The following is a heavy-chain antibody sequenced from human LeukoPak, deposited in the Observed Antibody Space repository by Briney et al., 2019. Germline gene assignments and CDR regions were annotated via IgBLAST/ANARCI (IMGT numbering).Heavy chain of an antibody. CDR2: ISFDGSNK. CDR3: AGYTYRGIGY. D-gene: IGHD3-10*01. Sequence: PGGSLRLSCAASGFTLITYAMHWVRQAPGKGLEWVAVISFDGSNKYYADSVKGRFTISRDNSKNTLFLQMSSLRPDDTAIYYCAGYTYRGIGYWGQGTQVTVSS. J-gene: IGHJ4*02. V-gene: IGHV3-30-3*01. CDR1: GFTLITYA.